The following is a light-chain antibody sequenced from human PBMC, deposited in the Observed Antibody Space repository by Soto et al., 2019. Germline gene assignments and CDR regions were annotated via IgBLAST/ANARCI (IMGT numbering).Light chain of an antibody. CDR2: TNN. CDR1: SSNIGSNT. V-gene: IGLV1-44*01. J-gene: IGLJ1*01. Sequence: SVLTQPPSASGTPGQRVTISCSGSSSNIGSNTVNWYQQLPGTAPKLFIYTNNQRPSGVPDRFSGSKSGTSASLAISGLQXEDEADYYCATWDDSLNGRVFGGGTKV. CDR3: ATWDDSLNGRV.